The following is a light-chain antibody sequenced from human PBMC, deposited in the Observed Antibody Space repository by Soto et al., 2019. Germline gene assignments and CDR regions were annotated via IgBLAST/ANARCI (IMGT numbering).Light chain of an antibody. Sequence: EIVTTQSPTILSVSPGERATLSCRASQSVSSDLAWYQQKHGQPPRLLMYGVYTRAPGTPARFSVIGSGTEGTLTISGLKSEDGQMYYCQQYNNWPITFGQGTRLEI. CDR3: QQYNNWPIT. J-gene: IGKJ5*01. CDR1: QSVSSD. CDR2: GVY. V-gene: IGKV3D-15*01.